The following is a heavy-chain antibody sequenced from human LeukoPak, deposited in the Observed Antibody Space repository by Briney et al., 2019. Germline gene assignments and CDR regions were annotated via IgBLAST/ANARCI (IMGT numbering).Heavy chain of an antibody. CDR3: AKDSSNFWSGTFDY. CDR1: GFTFSSYG. J-gene: IGHJ4*02. Sequence: GGSLRLSCAASGFTFSSYGMHWVRQAPGKGLEWVAFIRYDGSNKYYADSVKGRFTISRDNSKNTLYLQMNSLRAEDTAVYYCAKDSSNFWSGTFDYWGQGTLVTVSS. CDR2: IRYDGSNK. D-gene: IGHD3-3*01. V-gene: IGHV3-30*02.